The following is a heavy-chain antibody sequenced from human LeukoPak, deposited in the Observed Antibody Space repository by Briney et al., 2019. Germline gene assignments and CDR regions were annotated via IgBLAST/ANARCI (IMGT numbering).Heavy chain of an antibody. D-gene: IGHD1-14*01. CDR3: ARLSYKRFDH. V-gene: IGHV4-39*01. Sequence: SETLSLTCTVSGGSISSSSYYWGWIRQPPGKGLEWIGSISYSGSTYCNPSLKSRVTISVDTSKNQFSLRLRSVTAADTAVYYCARLSYKRFDHWGQGTLVTVSS. CDR2: ISYSGST. CDR1: GGSISSSSYY. J-gene: IGHJ4*02.